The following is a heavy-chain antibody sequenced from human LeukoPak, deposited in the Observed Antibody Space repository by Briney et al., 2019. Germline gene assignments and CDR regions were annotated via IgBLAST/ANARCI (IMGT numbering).Heavy chain of an antibody. Sequence: GGSLRLSCATSGFRFTDYPMNWVRQAPGKGLEWISNIRTTAEGAKYAYYADSVKGRVTISRDDGKNTLYLHMNSLRDDDTAVYYCATDIRYAFDYWGQGILVTVSS. J-gene: IGHJ4*02. D-gene: IGHD3-9*01. V-gene: IGHV3-48*02. CDR3: ATDIRYAFDY. CDR2: IRTTAEGAKYA. CDR1: GFRFTDYP.